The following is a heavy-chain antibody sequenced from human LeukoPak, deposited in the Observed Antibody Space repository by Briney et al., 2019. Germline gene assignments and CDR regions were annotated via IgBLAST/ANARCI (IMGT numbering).Heavy chain of an antibody. D-gene: IGHD2-21*02. V-gene: IGHV4-4*07. CDR3: ARDRTAPRLRFFDY. Sequence: RPADTLSPTRSLSGVSISDYSGSWIRQPAGKGREFIGRVSSSANTYYSPSLKTRITLSTDPSKNHFSLNLTSVTAADTAVYSCARDRTAPRLRFFDYWGKGILVTVSS. CDR2: VSSSANT. CDR1: GVSISDYS. J-gene: IGHJ4*02.